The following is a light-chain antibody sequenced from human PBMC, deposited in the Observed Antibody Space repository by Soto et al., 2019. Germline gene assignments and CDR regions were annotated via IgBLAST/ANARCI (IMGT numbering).Light chain of an antibody. CDR2: GSS. CDR1: HSISDT. V-gene: IGKV3-15*01. Sequence: ERVMTQSPATLSVSPGERATLSCRASHSISDTLAWYQQKPGQAPRLLIFGSSTREPGIPARFSASGSETEFTLTITTLQSEDFAVYYCQQYNSWPRTFGQGTKVDIK. CDR3: QQYNSWPRT. J-gene: IGKJ1*01.